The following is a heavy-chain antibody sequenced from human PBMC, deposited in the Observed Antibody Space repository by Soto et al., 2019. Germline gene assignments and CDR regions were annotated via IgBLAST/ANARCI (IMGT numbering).Heavy chain of an antibody. CDR1: GFSFSSQW. CDR3: VKDIR. Sequence: EVQLVESGGGLVQPGGSLRLSCAASGFSFSSQWMYWVRQSPGKGPVWVSYINNDGSRIGYADSVKGRFTISRDNAKNTLYLQMNSLRGEDTAVYYCVKDIRWGRGTLVTVSS. CDR2: INNDGSRI. V-gene: IGHV3-74*01. J-gene: IGHJ4*02.